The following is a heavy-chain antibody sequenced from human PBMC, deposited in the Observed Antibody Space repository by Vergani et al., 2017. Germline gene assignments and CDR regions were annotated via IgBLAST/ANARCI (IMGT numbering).Heavy chain of an antibody. J-gene: IGHJ5*01. CDR1: GFTFSSHG. D-gene: IGHD1-1*01. CDR2: IWYDGSKK. Sequence: QVQLVESEGGVVQPGRSLTLSCVASGFTFSSHGMHWVRQAPGKGLEWVAVIWYDGSKKYYGDSVKGRFTISRDKSKTTLYLQMNSLRVEDTAVYYCARWGNEKRLDSWGQGTLVTVSS. V-gene: IGHV3-33*01. CDR3: ARWGNEKRLDS.